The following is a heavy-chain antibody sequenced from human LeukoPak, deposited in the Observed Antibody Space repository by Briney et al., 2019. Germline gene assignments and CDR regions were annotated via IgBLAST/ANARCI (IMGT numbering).Heavy chain of an antibody. CDR1: GFTFSSYS. D-gene: IGHD6-13*01. V-gene: IGHV3-21*01. Sequence: GGSLRLSCAAFGFTFSSYSMNWVRQAPGKGLEWVSSISSSSSYIYYADSVKGRFTISRDNAKNSLYLQMNSLRAEDTAVYYCARDHGAAAPHTYGMDVWGQGTTVTVSS. J-gene: IGHJ6*02. CDR3: ARDHGAAAPHTYGMDV. CDR2: ISSSSSYI.